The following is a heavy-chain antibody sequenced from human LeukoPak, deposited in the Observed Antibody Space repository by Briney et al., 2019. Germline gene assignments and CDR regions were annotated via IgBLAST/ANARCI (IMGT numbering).Heavy chain of an antibody. CDR3: ARGNYYGSGSYYYYGMDV. D-gene: IGHD3-10*01. CDR1: GGSFSGYY. J-gene: IGHJ6*02. CDR2: INHSGST. V-gene: IGHV4-34*01. Sequence: SETLSLTCAVYGGSFSGYYWSWIRQPPGKGLEWIGEINHSGSTNYNPSLKSRVTISVDTSKNQFSLKLSSVTAADTAVYYCARGNYYGSGSYYYYGMDVWGQGTTVTVSS.